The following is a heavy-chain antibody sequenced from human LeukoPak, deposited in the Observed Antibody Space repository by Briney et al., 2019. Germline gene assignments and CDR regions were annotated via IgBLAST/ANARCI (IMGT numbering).Heavy chain of an antibody. CDR3: ARAIAIGYCSGGSCYSAQNNWFDP. D-gene: IGHD2-15*01. CDR1: GGSFSGYY. Sequence: SETLSLTCAVYGGSFSGYYWSWIRQPPGKGLEWIGEINHSGSTNYNPSLKSRVTISVDTSKNQFSLKLSSVTAADTAVYYCARAIAIGYCSGGSCYSAQNNWFDPWGQGTLVTVSS. CDR2: INHSGST. V-gene: IGHV4-34*01. J-gene: IGHJ5*02.